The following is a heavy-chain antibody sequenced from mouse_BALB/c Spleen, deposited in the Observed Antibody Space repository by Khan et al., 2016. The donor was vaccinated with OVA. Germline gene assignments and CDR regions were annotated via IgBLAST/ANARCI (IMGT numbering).Heavy chain of an antibody. V-gene: IGHV14-3*02. Sequence: VQLKQSGAELVKPGASVKLSCTASGFTFTDTYMHWVKQRPEQGLEWIGRIDPANGNTKYDPKFQGKATLTADTSSNTAYLQLRSLTSEDTAVYYCARINEWGQGTTLTVSS. CDR3: ARINE. CDR1: GFTFTDTY. J-gene: IGHJ2*01. CDR2: IDPANGNT.